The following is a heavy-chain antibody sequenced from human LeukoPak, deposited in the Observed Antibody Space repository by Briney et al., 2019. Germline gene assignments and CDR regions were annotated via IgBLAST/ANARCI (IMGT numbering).Heavy chain of an antibody. Sequence: GGSLRLSCAASGFAFSNTWMSWVRQAPGKGLEWVGRIKSKTDGGTTDYAAPVKGRYTISRDDSKNTLYLQMNSLKTEDTAVYYCTTGGYGGQFDYWGQGTLVTVSS. D-gene: IGHD5-12*01. CDR1: GFAFSNTW. CDR2: IKSKTDGGTT. V-gene: IGHV3-15*01. J-gene: IGHJ4*02. CDR3: TTGGYGGQFDY.